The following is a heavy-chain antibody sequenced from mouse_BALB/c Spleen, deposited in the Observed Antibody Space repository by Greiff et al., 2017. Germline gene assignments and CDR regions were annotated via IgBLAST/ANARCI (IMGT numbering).Heavy chain of an antibody. CDR1: GFSLTSYG. CDR3: ARERGSSPWFAY. J-gene: IGHJ3*01. CDR2: IWAGGST. Sequence: VMLVESGPGLVAPSQSLSITCTVSGFSLTSYGVHWVRQPPGKGLEWLGVIWAGGSTNYNSALMSRLSISKDNSKSQVFLKMNSLQTDDTAMYYCARERGSSPWFAYWGQGTLVTVSA. V-gene: IGHV2-9*02.